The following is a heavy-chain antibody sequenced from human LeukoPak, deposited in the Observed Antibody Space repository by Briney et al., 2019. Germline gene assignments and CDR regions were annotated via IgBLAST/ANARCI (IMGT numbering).Heavy chain of an antibody. Sequence: PSETLSLTCTVSGGSISSSSYYWSWIRQPPGKGLEWIGYVYYSGSTNYNPSLKSRVTISVDTSKDQFSLKLSSVTAADTAVYYCARYPLYCSGGSCYSDYWGQGTLVTVSS. J-gene: IGHJ4*02. D-gene: IGHD2-15*01. CDR2: VYYSGST. CDR3: ARYPLYCSGGSCYSDY. CDR1: GGSISSSSYY. V-gene: IGHV4-61*05.